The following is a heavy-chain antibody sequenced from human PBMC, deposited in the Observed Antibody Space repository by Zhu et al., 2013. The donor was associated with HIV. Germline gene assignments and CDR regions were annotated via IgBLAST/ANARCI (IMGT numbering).Heavy chain of an antibody. CDR2: INPNSGGT. V-gene: IGHV1-2*02. J-gene: IGHJ1*01. D-gene: IGHD6-13*01. Sequence: QVQLVQSGAEVKKPGASVKVSCKASGYTFTGYYMHWVRQAPGQGLEWMGWINPNSGGTNYAQKFQGGVTMTGDTSISTAYMELSRLRSDDTAVYYCAREGIAAAGLRSGYFQHWGQGTLVTVSS. CDR3: AREGIAAAGLRSGYFQH. CDR1: GYTFTGYY.